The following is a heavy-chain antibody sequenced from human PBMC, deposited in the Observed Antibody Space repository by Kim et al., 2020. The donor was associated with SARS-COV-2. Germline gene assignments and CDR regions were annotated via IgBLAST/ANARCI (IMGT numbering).Heavy chain of an antibody. D-gene: IGHD5-18*01. CDR2: IYYSGST. CDR3: ARHGARYSYGAHSTYYFDY. Sequence: SETLSLTCTVSGGSISSYYWSWIRQPPGKGLEWIGYIYYSGSTNYNPSLKSRVTISVDTSKNQFSLKLSSVTAADTAVYYCARHGARYSYGAHSTYYFDYWGQGTLVTVSS. CDR1: GGSISSYY. V-gene: IGHV4-59*08. J-gene: IGHJ4*02.